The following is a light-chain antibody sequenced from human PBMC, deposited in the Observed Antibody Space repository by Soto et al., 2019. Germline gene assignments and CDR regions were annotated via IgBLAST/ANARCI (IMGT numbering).Light chain of an antibody. CDR3: SSYAGSNTYV. V-gene: IGLV2-8*01. J-gene: IGLJ1*01. Sequence: QSALTQPPSASGSPGQSVTISCTGTSSEVGGYNYVSWYQLHPGKAPKLMIFEVSRRLSGVLDRFSGSKSGNTASLTVSGLQAEDEADYYCSSYAGSNTYVFGTGTKVTVL. CDR2: EVS. CDR1: SSEVGGYNY.